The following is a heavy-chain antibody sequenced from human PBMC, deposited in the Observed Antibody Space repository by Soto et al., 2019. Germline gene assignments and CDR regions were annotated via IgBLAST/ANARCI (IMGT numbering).Heavy chain of an antibody. J-gene: IGHJ5*02. Sequence: SETQSLTCRVSGGSMSEYFWSWIRQFHGKVLECIFYIYYLHRTDYNPSLKSPVTISVDTSKRQFSLRLTSVTAAYTTVYYCARAGYACSGSPYLASWGPGTQVTVSS. CDR2: IYYLHRT. CDR1: GGSMSEYF. D-gene: IGHD2-8*01. CDR3: ARAGYACSGSPYLAS. V-gene: IGHV4-59*01.